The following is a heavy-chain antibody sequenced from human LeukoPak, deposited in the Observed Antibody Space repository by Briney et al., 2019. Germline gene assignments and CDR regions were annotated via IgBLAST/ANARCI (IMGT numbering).Heavy chain of an antibody. D-gene: IGHD3-10*01. CDR1: GFIFSTYS. V-gene: IGHV3-48*04. CDR2: ISSSSSTI. J-gene: IGHJ4*02. CDR3: ARGSITMVRGGYYFDY. Sequence: PGGSLRLSCAASGFIFSTYSMNWVRQAPGKGLEWVSYISSSSSTIYYADSVKGRFTISRDNAKNSLYLQMNSLRAEDTAVYYCARGSITMVRGGYYFDYWGQGTLVTVSS.